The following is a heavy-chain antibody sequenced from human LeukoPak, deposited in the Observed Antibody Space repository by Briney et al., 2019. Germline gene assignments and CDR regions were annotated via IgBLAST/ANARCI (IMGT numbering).Heavy chain of an antibody. CDR1: GGSISSGGYS. V-gene: IGHV4-30-2*01. D-gene: IGHD2-2*01. Sequence: SETLSLTCAVSGGSISSGGYSWSWIRQPPGKGLEWIGYIYHSGSTYYNPSLKSRVTISVDRSKNQFSLKLSSVTAADTAVYYCAREFCSSTRCYGAFDYWGQGILVTVSS. CDR3: AREFCSSTRCYGAFDY. CDR2: IYHSGST. J-gene: IGHJ4*02.